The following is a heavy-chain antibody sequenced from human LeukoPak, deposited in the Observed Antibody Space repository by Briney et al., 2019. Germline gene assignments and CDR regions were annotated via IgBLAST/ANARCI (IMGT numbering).Heavy chain of an antibody. V-gene: IGHV3-74*01. CDR3: AEMGLWSYSIY. J-gene: IGHJ4*02. CDR1: GFTFSSYW. D-gene: IGHD3-10*01. CDR2: INSDGSST. Sequence: PGGSLRLSCAASGFTFSSYWMHWVRQAPGKGLVWVSRINSDGSSTNYADSVKGRFTISRDNAKNTLYLQMNSLRAEDTAMYYCAEMGLWSYSIYWGQGTLVTVSS.